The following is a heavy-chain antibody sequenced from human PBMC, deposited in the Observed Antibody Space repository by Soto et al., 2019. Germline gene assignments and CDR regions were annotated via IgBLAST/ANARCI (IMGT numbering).Heavy chain of an antibody. V-gene: IGHV3-15*07. CDR3: VRHSGGNWFDA. Sequence: EVQLVQSGGGLVEPGGSLRLSCAASGFSFSNVWMNWVRQAPGKGLEWVGRIKSKTDGGTTEFTAPVTGRFTISRADAKTIMFLELNRLKTDDSAASYCVRHSGGNWFDAWGQGALVTVAS. CDR1: GFSFSNVW. CDR2: IKSKTDGGTT. D-gene: IGHD1-1*01. J-gene: IGHJ5*02.